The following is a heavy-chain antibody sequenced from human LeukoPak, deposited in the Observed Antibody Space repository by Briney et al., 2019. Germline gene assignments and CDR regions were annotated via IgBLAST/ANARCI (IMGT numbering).Heavy chain of an antibody. V-gene: IGHV3-74*01. D-gene: IGHD2-15*01. CDR1: GFSLSGYW. J-gene: IGHJ5*02. CDR2: NNGDGSTT. CDR3: ARDPRNVGLAP. Sequence: QAGGSLRLSCVASGFSLSGYWMYWVRQAPGKGLMYISRNNGDGSTTNYADVVKGRFTMSRDNVKNTLYLQMNSLRVEDTAVYYCARDPRNVGLAPWGQGTLVTVSP.